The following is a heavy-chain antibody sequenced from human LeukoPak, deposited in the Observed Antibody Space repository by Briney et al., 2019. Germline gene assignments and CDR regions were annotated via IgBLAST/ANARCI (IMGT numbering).Heavy chain of an antibody. V-gene: IGHV4-39*07. J-gene: IGHJ3*02. CDR3: ASGSSGNYHHAFDM. CDR1: GGSISGSSSY. D-gene: IGHD1-26*01. Sequence: SETLSLTCTVSGGSISGSSSYWGWIRQPPGKGLEWIGSMYYSGSTYYNPSLPSRVTMSVDTSKNQFSLKLSSVTAADTAVYYCASGSSGNYHHAFDMWGQGTMVTVSS. CDR2: MYYSGST.